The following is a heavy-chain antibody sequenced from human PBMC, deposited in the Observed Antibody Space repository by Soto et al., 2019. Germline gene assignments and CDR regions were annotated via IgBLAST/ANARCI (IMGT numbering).Heavy chain of an antibody. J-gene: IGHJ3*02. V-gene: IGHV4-59*08. D-gene: IGHD6-6*01. CDR3: ARQRIAARPYAFDI. CDR2: IYYSGST. CDR1: GGSISSYY. Sequence: PSETLSLTCTVSGGSISSYYWSWIRQPPGKGLEWIGYIYYSGSTNYNPSLKSRVTISVDTSKNQFSLKLSSVTAADTAVYYCARQRIAARPYAFDIWGQGTMVTVS.